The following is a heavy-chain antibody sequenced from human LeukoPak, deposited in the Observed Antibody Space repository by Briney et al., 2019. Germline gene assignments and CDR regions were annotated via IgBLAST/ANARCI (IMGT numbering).Heavy chain of an antibody. D-gene: IGHD2-21*02. Sequence: SETLSLTCTVSGGSISSGDYYWSWIRQPPGKGLEWIGYIYYSGSTYYNPSLKSRVTISVDTSKNQFSLKLSSVTAADTAVYYCARVIFSGTDTVIATAYFDNWGQGTLVTVSS. CDR2: IYYSGST. J-gene: IGHJ4*02. CDR1: GGSISSGDYY. CDR3: ARVIFSGTDTVIATAYFDN. V-gene: IGHV4-30-4*01.